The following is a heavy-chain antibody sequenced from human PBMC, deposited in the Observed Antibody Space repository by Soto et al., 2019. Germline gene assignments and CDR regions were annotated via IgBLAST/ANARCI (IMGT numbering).Heavy chain of an antibody. CDR2: IYHSGST. J-gene: IGHJ4*02. Sequence: QVQLQESGPGLVKPSGTLSLTCAVSGGSISSSNWWSWVRQPPGKGLEWIGEIYHSGSTNYNPSPKRRVTISVDKSKNQFSLKLSSVTAADTAVYYCARGPGGFEWLPPGDYWGQGTLVTVSS. V-gene: IGHV4-4*02. CDR1: GGSISSSNW. D-gene: IGHD5-12*01. CDR3: ARGPGGFEWLPPGDY.